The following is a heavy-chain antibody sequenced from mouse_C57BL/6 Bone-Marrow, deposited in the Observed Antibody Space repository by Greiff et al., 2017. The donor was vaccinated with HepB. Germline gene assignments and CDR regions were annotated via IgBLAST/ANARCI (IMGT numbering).Heavy chain of an antibody. CDR3: ARLGYYYGRRDY. CDR2: INPSNGGT. Sequence: QVQLQQPGTELVKPGASVKLSCKASGYTFTSYWMHWVKQRPGQGLEWIGNINPSNGGTNYNEKFKSKATLTVDNSSSTAYMQLSSLTSEDSAVYYCARLGYYYGRRDYWGQGTTLTVSS. J-gene: IGHJ2*01. CDR1: GYTFTSYW. V-gene: IGHV1-53*01. D-gene: IGHD1-1*01.